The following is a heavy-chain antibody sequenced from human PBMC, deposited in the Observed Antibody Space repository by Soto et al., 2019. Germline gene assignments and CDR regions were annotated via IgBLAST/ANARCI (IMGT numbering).Heavy chain of an antibody. CDR3: AREGDPYYYDSSGYPLFDY. J-gene: IGHJ4*02. Sequence: ASVKVSCKASGYTFTSYGISWVRQAPGQGLEWMGWISAYNGNTNYAQKLQGRVTMTTDTSTSTAYMELRSLRSDDTAVYYCAREGDPYYYDSSGYPLFDYWSQGTLVTVSS. V-gene: IGHV1-18*04. CDR2: ISAYNGNT. D-gene: IGHD3-22*01. CDR1: GYTFTSYG.